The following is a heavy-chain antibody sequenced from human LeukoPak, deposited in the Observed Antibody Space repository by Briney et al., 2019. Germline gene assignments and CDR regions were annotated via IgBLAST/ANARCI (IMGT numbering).Heavy chain of an antibody. CDR2: IKQDGSEK. CDR3: ASSGVRIAVAGDDAFDI. Sequence: PGGSLRLSCAASGFTFSSYWMSWVRQAPGKGLEWVANIKQDGSEKYYVDSVKGRFTISRDNAKNSLYLQMNSLRAEDTAVYYCASSGVRIAVAGDDAFDIWGQGTMVTVSS. V-gene: IGHV3-7*01. D-gene: IGHD6-19*01. CDR1: GFTFSSYW. J-gene: IGHJ3*02.